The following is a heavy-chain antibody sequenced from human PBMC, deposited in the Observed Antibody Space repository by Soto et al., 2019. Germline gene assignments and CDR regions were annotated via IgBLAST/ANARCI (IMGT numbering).Heavy chain of an antibody. CDR2: ISSSGSTI. D-gene: IGHD3-3*01. V-gene: IGHV3-11*04. J-gene: IGHJ3*02. Sequence: GSLRLSCAASGFTFSDYYMSWIRQAPGKGLEWVSYISSSGSTIYYADSVKGRFTISRDNAKNSLYLQMNSLRDEDTAVYYCERSYYDLLSGLCDVLYIRVQGSMVPVSS. CDR1: GFTFSDYY. CDR3: ERSYYDLLSGLCDVLYI.